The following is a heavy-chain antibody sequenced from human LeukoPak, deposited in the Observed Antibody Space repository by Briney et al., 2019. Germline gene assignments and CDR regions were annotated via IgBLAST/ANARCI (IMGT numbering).Heavy chain of an antibody. D-gene: IGHD6-19*01. CDR3: ARDLIAVAGTDWFDP. CDR2: IIPIFGTA. V-gene: IGHV1-69*01. J-gene: IGHJ5*02. CDR1: GGTFSSYA. Sequence: SVKVSCKASGGTFSSYAISWVRQAPGQGLEWMGGIIPIFGTANYAQKFQGRVTITADESTSTAYMELSSLRSEDTAVYYCARDLIAVAGTDWFDPWGRGTLVTVSS.